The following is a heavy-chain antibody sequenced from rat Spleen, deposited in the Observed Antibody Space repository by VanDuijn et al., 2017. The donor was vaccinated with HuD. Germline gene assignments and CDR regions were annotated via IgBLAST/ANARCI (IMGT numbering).Heavy chain of an antibody. J-gene: IGHJ2*01. CDR1: GFTFSNYD. D-gene: IGHD1-4*01. CDR3: ARGNDPGITDYYFDY. Sequence: EVQLVESGGGLVQPGRSLKLSCAASGFTFSNYDMAWVRQAPTKGLEWVASISTSGGSTYYRDSVKGRVTVSRDNAKSTLYLQMDSLRSEDTDTYYCARGNDPGITDYYFDYWGQGVMVTVSS. CDR2: ISTSGGST. V-gene: IGHV5-25*01.